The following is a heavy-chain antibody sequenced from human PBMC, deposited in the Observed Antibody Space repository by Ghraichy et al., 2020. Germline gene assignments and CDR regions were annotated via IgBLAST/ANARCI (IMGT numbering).Heavy chain of an antibody. V-gene: IGHV3-66*01. CDR3: AREGLGDDSSWYYGSQGAVDI. CDR1: GFTVISNY. J-gene: IGHJ3*02. Sequence: SCAASGFTVISNYMSWVRQAPGTGLEWVSFIYPGGSTYYADPVNGSVTISRDNSKNTLYLQMHSLRAEDTAVYYCAREGLGDDSSWYYGSQGAVDIGGQGRTVTVPP. D-gene: IGHD3-22*01. CDR2: IYPGGST.